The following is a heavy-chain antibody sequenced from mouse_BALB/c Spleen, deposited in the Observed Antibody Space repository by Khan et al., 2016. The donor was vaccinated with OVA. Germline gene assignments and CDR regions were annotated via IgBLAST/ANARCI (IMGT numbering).Heavy chain of an antibody. CDR1: GISITTGNYR. CDR2: IYNSGTT. CDR3: TRDKGGKRYWYFQD. V-gene: IGHV3-5*02. Sequence: EVKLEVSGPGLVKPSQTVSFTCTVTGISITTGNYRWSWIRQIPGNKLEWIGYIYNSGTTTYNPSLTSRTTITRDTSKNQFFLELKSLTAEDTATYCCTRDKGGKRYWYFQDWGAGTPITVSS. D-gene: IGHD1-3*01. J-gene: IGHJ1*01.